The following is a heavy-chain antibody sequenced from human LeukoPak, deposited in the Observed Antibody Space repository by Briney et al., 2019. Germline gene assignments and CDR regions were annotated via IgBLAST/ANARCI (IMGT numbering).Heavy chain of an antibody. CDR3: ARGTDTKPFWSGYWVDV. Sequence: GGSLRLSCVASGFTFGSSAMPWVRQAPGKGLEWVAVISYDESNKYYADSVKGRFTISRDNSKNTLYLQMNSLRAEDTAVYYCARGTDTKPFWSGYWVDVWGQGTTVTVSS. CDR1: GFTFGSSA. CDR2: ISYDESNK. D-gene: IGHD3-3*01. J-gene: IGHJ6*02. V-gene: IGHV3-30*03.